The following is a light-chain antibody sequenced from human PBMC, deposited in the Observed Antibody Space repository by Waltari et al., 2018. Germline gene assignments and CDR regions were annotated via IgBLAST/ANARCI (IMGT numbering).Light chain of an antibody. J-gene: IGLJ2*01. CDR2: LNSDGSH. CDR3: QTWGTGIVV. Sequence: QLVLTQSPSASASLGASVKLTCTLSSGHSSYALAWHQQQPEKGPRYLMKLNSDGSHSKGDGLPDRFSGSSSGAERYLTISGLQSEDEADYYCQTWGTGIVVFGGGTKLTVL. V-gene: IGLV4-69*01. CDR1: SGHSSYA.